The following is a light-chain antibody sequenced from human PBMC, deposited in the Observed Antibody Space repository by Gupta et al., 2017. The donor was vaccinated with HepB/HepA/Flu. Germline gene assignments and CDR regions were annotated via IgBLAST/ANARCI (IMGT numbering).Light chain of an antibody. CDR1: QSISDY. J-gene: IGKJ3*01. Sequence: DIQMTQSPSSLSASVGDRVTITCRASQSISDYLNWYQQKPGKAPKLLIYAASSLQSGVPSRFSGSGSGTDFTLTINRLQPEDFATYYCQQMDRTPNTFGPGTTVDIE. CDR2: AAS. V-gene: IGKV1-39*01. CDR3: QQMDRTPNT.